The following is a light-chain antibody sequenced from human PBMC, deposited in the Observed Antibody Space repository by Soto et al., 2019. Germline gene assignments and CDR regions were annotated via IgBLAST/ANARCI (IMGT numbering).Light chain of an antibody. CDR2: DVS. CDR1: SSDVGGYNY. Sequence: QSVLTQPRSVSGSPGLSVSIPCTGTSSDVGGYNYVSWYQRHAGKGPKLIIYDVSERPSGVPDRFSASKSGNTASLTISGLQAEDEADYYCSSYAGNYVYDFGSGTQVTVL. J-gene: IGLJ1*01. V-gene: IGLV2-11*01. CDR3: SSYAGNYVYD.